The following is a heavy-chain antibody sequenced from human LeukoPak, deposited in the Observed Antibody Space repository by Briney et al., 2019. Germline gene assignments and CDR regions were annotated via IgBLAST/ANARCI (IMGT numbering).Heavy chain of an antibody. CDR3: ARAPVGATTGRMDY. V-gene: IGHV3-23*01. J-gene: IGHJ4*02. CDR1: GFTFSSYA. Sequence: GGSLRLSCAASGFTFSSYAMSWVRQAPGKGLEWVSAISGSGGSTYYADSVKGRFTISRDNSKNTLYLQMNSLRAEDTAVYYCARAPVGATTGRMDYWGQGTLVTVSS. CDR2: ISGSGGST. D-gene: IGHD1-26*01.